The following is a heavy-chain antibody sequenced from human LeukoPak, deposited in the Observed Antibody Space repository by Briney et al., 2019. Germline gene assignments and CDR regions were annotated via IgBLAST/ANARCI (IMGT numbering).Heavy chain of an antibody. J-gene: IGHJ4*02. CDR2: ISSSGSYT. CDR1: GFTFSDHY. CDR3: ARDGCSTTSCFDY. V-gene: IGHV3-11*06. Sequence: GGSLRLSCAASGFTFSDHYMNWIRQAPGMALEWVSYISSSGSYTNYADSVKGRFTISRDNAKNTLYLQMNSLGAEDTAVYYCARDGCSTTSCFDYWGQGALVTVSS. D-gene: IGHD2/OR15-2a*01.